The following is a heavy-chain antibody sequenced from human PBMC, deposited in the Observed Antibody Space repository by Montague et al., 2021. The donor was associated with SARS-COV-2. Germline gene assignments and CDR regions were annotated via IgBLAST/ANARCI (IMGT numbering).Heavy chain of an antibody. CDR2: IFGSGAGT. V-gene: IGHV3-23*01. CDR3: AKHPGTGALVYWYFDL. Sequence: LRLSCAASGFTFSNYAMSWVRQAPGRGLQWVSTIFGSGAGTYYADSVKGRFTISRDNSRDTLYLQMNGLKAEDTAKYYCAKHPGTGALVYWYFDLWGRGTVVSVSS. CDR1: GFTFSNYA. D-gene: IGHD3-10*01. J-gene: IGHJ2*01.